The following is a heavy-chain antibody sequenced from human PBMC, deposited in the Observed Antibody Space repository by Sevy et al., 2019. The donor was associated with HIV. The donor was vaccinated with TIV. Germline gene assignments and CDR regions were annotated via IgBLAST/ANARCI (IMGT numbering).Heavy chain of an antibody. CDR2: ISYDGSDK. V-gene: IGHV3-30*18. D-gene: IGHD3-22*01. CDR1: GFTFSSYG. Sequence: GGSLRLSCAASGFTFSSYGMHWVRHAPGKGLEWVAVISYDGSDKFYADSVKGRFTISRDNSKNTVYLQMNSLGPEDAAVYYCAKDLLGDYYDSSGVLDYWGQGTLVTVSS. CDR3: AKDLLGDYYDSSGVLDY. J-gene: IGHJ4*02.